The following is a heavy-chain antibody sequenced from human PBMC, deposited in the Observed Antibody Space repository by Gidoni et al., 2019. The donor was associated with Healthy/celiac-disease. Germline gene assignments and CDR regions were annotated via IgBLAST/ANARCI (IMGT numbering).Heavy chain of an antibody. CDR3: ARGLTYYYGSGSYDY. J-gene: IGHJ4*02. D-gene: IGHD3-10*01. CDR2: INHSGST. V-gene: IGHV4-34*01. CDR1: GGSFSAYS. Sequence: QLQLQQRGEDLLNPPENMSLNCAVYGGSFSAYSWSWIRQPPGKGLEWIGEINHSGSTNYNPSLKSRVTISGDTSKNQFSLKLSSVTAADTAVYYCARGLTYYYGSGSYDYWGQGTLVTVSS.